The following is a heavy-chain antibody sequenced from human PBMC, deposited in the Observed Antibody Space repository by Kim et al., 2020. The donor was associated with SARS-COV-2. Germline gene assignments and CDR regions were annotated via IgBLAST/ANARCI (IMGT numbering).Heavy chain of an antibody. CDR3: AKDMRSSWSGYIPPYYYYVMDV. CDR2: ISWNSGSI. Sequence: SLRLSCAASGFTFDDYAMHWVRQAPGKGLEWVSGISWNSGSIGYADSVKGRFTISRDNAKNSLYLQMNSLRAEDTALYYCAKDMRSSWSGYIPPYYYYVMDVWGQGTTVTVSS. J-gene: IGHJ6*02. D-gene: IGHD3-3*01. V-gene: IGHV3-9*01. CDR1: GFTFDDYA.